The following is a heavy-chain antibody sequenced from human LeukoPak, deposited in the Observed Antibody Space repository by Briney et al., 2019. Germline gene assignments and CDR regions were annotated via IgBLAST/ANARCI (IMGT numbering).Heavy chain of an antibody. Sequence: ASVKVSCKASGYTFTGYYMHWVRQAPGQGLEWMGWTNPNSGGTNYAQKFQGRVTMTRDTSISTAYMELSRLRSDDTAVYYCARNAHMTIAAAAPGYWGQGTLVTVSS. CDR1: GYTFTGYY. CDR3: ARNAHMTIAAAAPGY. D-gene: IGHD6-13*01. J-gene: IGHJ4*02. V-gene: IGHV1-2*02. CDR2: TNPNSGGT.